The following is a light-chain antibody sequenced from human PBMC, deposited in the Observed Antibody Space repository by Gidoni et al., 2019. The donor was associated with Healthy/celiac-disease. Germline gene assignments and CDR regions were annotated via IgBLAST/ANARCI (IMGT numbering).Light chain of an antibody. V-gene: IGKV1-39*01. CDR3: QQSYSTPLT. Sequence: DIQMTQSPSSLSASVGDRVTITCRASQSISSYLNCYQQKPGKAPKLLIYAASSLQSGVPSRFSGSGSGTDFTLTISSLQPEDFATYYSQQSYSTPLTFGGGTKVEIK. CDR2: AAS. J-gene: IGKJ4*01. CDR1: QSISSY.